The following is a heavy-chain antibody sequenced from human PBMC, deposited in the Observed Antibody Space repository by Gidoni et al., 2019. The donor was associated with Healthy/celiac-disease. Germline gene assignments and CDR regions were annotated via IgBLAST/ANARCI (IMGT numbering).Heavy chain of an antibody. V-gene: IGHV3-21*01. D-gene: IGHD1-26*01. J-gene: IGHJ4*02. CDR2: ISSSSSYI. CDR3: ARGRVGAANFDY. Sequence: EVQLVESGGGLVKPGGSLRLSCAASGFPFSSYSMNWVRQAPGKGLEWVSSISSSSSYIYYADSVKGRFTISRDNAKNSLYLQMNSLRAEDTAVYYCARGRVGAANFDYWGQGTLVTVSS. CDR1: GFPFSSYS.